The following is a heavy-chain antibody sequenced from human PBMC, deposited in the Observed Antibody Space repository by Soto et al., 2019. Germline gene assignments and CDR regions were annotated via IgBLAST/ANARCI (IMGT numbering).Heavy chain of an antibody. CDR2: INPDTGST. CDR3: ARQYCSGTSCYWYFDF. J-gene: IGHJ4*02. D-gene: IGHD2-2*01. V-gene: IGHV1-2*02. Sequence: QVRLVQSGADVQRPGASMNISCQASGYQFTGSYLHWVRRAPGHGLQWMGMINPDTGSTTYAETFQERVTTTTDMSAGTVFLGLGRLTSDDTATYYCARQYCSGTSCYWYFDFWGQGTFVSVSS. CDR1: GYQFTGSY.